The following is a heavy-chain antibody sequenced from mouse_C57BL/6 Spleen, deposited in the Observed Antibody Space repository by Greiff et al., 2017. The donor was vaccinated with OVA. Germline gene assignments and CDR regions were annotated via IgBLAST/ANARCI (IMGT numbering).Heavy chain of an antibody. D-gene: IGHD1-1*01. CDR2: IDPSDSYT. V-gene: IGHV1-50*01. CDR1: GYTFTSYW. Sequence: QVQLQQPGAELVKPGASVKLSCKASGYTFTSYWMQWVKQRPGQGLEWIGEIDPSDSYTNYNQKFKGKATFTVDTSSSTAYMQLSSLTSEDSAVYYCARARGSRGPDYWGQGTTLTVSS. CDR3: ARARGSRGPDY. J-gene: IGHJ2*01.